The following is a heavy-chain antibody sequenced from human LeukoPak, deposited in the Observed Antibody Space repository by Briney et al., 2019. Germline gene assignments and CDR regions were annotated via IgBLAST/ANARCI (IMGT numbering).Heavy chain of an antibody. D-gene: IGHD2-2*01. Sequence: GASVKVSCKASGYTFTGYYMHWVRQAPGQGLEWMGWISAYNGNTNYAQKLQGRVTMTTDTSTSTAYMELRSLRSDDTAVYYCARVVPAAIRNWFDPWGQGTLVTVSS. CDR1: GYTFTGYY. J-gene: IGHJ5*02. V-gene: IGHV1-18*04. CDR2: ISAYNGNT. CDR3: ARVVPAAIRNWFDP.